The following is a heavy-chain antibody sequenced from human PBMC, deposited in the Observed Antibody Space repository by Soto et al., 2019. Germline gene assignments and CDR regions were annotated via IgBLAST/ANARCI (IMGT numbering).Heavy chain of an antibody. CDR1: GDTFTSSG. Sequence: ASVKGSCKASGDTFTSSGLNCVRQALGGGLEWMGWINPGNGNTKYSQKFQGRVIIERDTSASTAYMELSSLRSEDTAVYYCARNTFSHYYRMDVWGQGISVTVSS. J-gene: IGHJ6*02. CDR2: INPGNGNT. D-gene: IGHD5-18*01. CDR3: ARNTFSHYYRMDV. V-gene: IGHV1-3*01.